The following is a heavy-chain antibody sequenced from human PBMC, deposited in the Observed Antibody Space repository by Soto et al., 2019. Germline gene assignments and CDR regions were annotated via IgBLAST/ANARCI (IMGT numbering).Heavy chain of an antibody. CDR1: GYSFTSYW. CDR2: IDPSDSYT. CDR3: ARHRRSSSDDYYYYYGMDV. V-gene: IGHV5-10-1*01. J-gene: IGHJ6*02. Sequence: PGESLKISCKGSGYSFTSYWISWVCQMPGKGLEWMGRIDPSDSYTNYSPSFQGHVTISADKSISTAYLQWSSLKASDTAMYYCARHRRSSSDDYYYYYGMDVWGQGTTVTVSS. D-gene: IGHD6-6*01.